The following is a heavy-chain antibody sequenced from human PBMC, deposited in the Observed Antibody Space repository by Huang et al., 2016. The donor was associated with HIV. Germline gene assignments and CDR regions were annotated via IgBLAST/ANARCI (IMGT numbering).Heavy chain of an antibody. Sequence: QVHLVESGGGVVQPGRSLRLSCAASVFTFSGYGMHWVRQAPGKGLEGVAGRTLDGKNKYYADSVRGRFTVSRDNSQNTVSLQMNTLRAEDTAVYYCAKDNDLYYFDYWGQGTLVTVSS. CDR3: AKDNDLYYFDY. CDR1: VFTFSGYG. V-gene: IGHV3-30*18. CDR2: RTLDGKNK. J-gene: IGHJ4*02. D-gene: IGHD1-1*01.